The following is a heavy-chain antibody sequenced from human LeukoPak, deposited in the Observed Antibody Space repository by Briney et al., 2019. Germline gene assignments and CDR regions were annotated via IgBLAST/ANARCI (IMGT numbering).Heavy chain of an antibody. V-gene: IGHV4-61*02. Sequence: SQTLSLTCTVSGGSISSGGYYWSWIRQPAGKGLEWIGRIYTSGSTNYNPSLKSRVTMSVDTSKNQFSLKLSSVTAADTAVYYCARSLWYYGSGSQRAFDYWGQGTLVTVSS. J-gene: IGHJ4*02. CDR3: ARSLWYYGSGSQRAFDY. D-gene: IGHD3-10*01. CDR2: IYTSGST. CDR1: GGSISSGGYY.